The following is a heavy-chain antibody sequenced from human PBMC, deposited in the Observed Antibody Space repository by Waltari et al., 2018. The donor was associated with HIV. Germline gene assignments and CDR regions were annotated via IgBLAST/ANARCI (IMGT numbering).Heavy chain of an antibody. CDR1: GDTFPNDG. J-gene: IGHJ4*02. D-gene: IGHD3-22*01. Sequence: QVHLVQSGAELRKPGASVTVSCKASGDTFPNDGITWVRQAPGQGLEWMGWISGYNGDTKYAQKVRGRVTMTTDTSTSTGYLEMGSLRFDDTAVYYCARDHYYGSSGYYSDYWGQGTLVTVSS. V-gene: IGHV1-18*01. CDR2: ISGYNGDT. CDR3: ARDHYYGSSGYYSDY.